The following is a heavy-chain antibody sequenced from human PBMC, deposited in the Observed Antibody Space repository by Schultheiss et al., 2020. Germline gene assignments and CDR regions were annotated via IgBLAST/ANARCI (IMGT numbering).Heavy chain of an antibody. CDR3: ATPGIAAALSPFDY. CDR2: IYYSGST. D-gene: IGHD6-13*01. V-gene: IGHV4-61*01. J-gene: IGHJ4*02. CDR1: GGSISSGSYY. Sequence: SETLSLTCTVSGGSISSGSYYWSWIRQPPGKGLEWIGYIYYSGSTNYNPSLKSRVTISVDTSKNQFSLKLSSVTAADTAVYYCATPGIAAALSPFDYWGPGTLVTVSS.